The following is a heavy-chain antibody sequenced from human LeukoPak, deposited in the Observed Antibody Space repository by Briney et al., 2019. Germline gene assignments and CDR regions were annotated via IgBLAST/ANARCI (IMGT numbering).Heavy chain of an antibody. Sequence: MSSETLSLTCTVSGGSISSYYWSWIRQPPGKGLEWIGYIYTSGSTNYNPSLKSRVTISVDTSKNQFSLKLSSVTAADTAVYYCARHIRGSGWVSDASDIWGQGTMVTVSS. J-gene: IGHJ3*02. CDR2: IYTSGST. CDR1: GGSISSYY. CDR3: ARHIRGSGWVSDASDI. D-gene: IGHD6-19*01. V-gene: IGHV4-4*09.